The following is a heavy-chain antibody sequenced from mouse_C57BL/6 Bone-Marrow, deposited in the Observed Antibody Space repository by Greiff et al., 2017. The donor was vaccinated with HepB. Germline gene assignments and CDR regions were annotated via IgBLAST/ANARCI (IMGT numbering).Heavy chain of an antibody. Sequence: VQLQQPGAELVMPGASVKLSCKASGYTFTSYWMHWVKQRPGQGLEWIGEIDPSDSYNNYNQKFKGKSTLTVDKSSSTAYMQLSSLTSEDSAVYYCARNNYYYGSSSWFAYWGQGTLVTVSA. CDR2: IDPSDSYN. V-gene: IGHV1-69*01. D-gene: IGHD1-1*01. CDR1: GYTFTSYW. CDR3: ARNNYYYGSSSWFAY. J-gene: IGHJ3*01.